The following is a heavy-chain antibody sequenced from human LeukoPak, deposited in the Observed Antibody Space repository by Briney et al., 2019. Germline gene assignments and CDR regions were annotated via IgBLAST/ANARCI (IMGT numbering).Heavy chain of an antibody. CDR3: ARVAVGGTRAFDI. V-gene: IGHV3-11*04. J-gene: IGHJ3*02. CDR2: ISSSGSTI. CDR1: GFTFSDYY. Sequence: GGSLRLSCAASGFTFSDYYMSWIRQAPGKGLEWVSYISSSGSTIYYADSVKGRFTISRDNAKNTLYLQMNSLRGEDTAVYYCARVAVGGTRAFDIWGQGTMVTVSS. D-gene: IGHD6-19*01.